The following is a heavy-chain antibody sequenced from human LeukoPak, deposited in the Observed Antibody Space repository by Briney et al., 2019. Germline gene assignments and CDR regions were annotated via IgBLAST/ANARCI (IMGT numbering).Heavy chain of an antibody. V-gene: IGHV3-33*01. Sequence: GGSLRPSCAASGFTFSSYGMHWVRQAPGKGLEWVAVIWYDGSNKYYADSVKGRFTISRDNSKNTLYLQMNSLRAEDTAVYYYARDLYYDFWSGSTFDYWGQGTLVTVSS. J-gene: IGHJ4*02. CDR2: IWYDGSNK. CDR3: ARDLYYDFWSGSTFDY. CDR1: GFTFSSYG. D-gene: IGHD3-3*01.